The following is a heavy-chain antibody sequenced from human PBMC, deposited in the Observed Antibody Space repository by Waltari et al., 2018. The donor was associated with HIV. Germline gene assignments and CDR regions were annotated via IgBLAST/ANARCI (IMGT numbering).Heavy chain of an antibody. Sequence: QLQLQESGTGLVRPSETLSLTCTVSGDSITTTAYSWGWIRQSPGELLEWIGSISSIGHTYFDPFLKSRIILSVDTSRNQFSLTLRSVTAADTARYYCARQSWTAGNNHFDPWGQGILVTVSS. D-gene: IGHD2-21*02. J-gene: IGHJ5*02. CDR2: ISSIGHT. CDR1: GDSITTTAYS. CDR3: ARQSWTAGNNHFDP. V-gene: IGHV4-39*01.